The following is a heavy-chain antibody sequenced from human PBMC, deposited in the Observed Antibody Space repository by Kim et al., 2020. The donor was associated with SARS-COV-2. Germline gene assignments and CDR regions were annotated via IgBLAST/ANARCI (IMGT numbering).Heavy chain of an antibody. V-gene: IGHV4-59*01. J-gene: IGHJ4*02. CDR2: IYYSGST. Sequence: SETLSLTCTVSGGSISSYYWSWIRQPPGKGLEWIGYIYYSGSTNYNPSLKSRVPISVDTSKNQFSLKLSSVTAEDTAVYYCARFISWFYAAAGTSNYFDYWGQGTLVTVSS. CDR1: GGSISSYY. CDR3: ARFISWFYAAAGTSNYFDY. D-gene: IGHD6-13*01.